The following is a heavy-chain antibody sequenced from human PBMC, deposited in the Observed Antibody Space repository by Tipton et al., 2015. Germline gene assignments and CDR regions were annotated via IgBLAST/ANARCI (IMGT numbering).Heavy chain of an antibody. D-gene: IGHD3-16*01. Sequence: SLRLSCTASGFTFSSYAMSWVRQAPGKGLEWVANIKHDGSEKYYAVSVEGRFTISRDNGGSSLFLQMNALRVEDTAVYYCARGETFDYWGQGTLVTVSS. J-gene: IGHJ4*02. V-gene: IGHV3-7*03. CDR3: ARGETFDY. CDR2: IKHDGSEK. CDR1: GFTFSSYA.